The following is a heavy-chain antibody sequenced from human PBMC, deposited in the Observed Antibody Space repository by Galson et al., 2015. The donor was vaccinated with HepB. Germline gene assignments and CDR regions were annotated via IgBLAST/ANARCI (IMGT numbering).Heavy chain of an antibody. Sequence: SVKVSCKASGYTFTGYYMHWVRQAPGHGLEWMGWINPNSGGTNYAQKFQGRVTMTRETSIGTVYMELSRLTSDDTAVYYCARVWPQYSSSLGYWGQGTLVTVSS. CDR2: INPNSGGT. V-gene: IGHV1-2*02. CDR1: GYTFTGYY. D-gene: IGHD6-13*01. CDR3: ARVWPQYSSSLGY. J-gene: IGHJ4*02.